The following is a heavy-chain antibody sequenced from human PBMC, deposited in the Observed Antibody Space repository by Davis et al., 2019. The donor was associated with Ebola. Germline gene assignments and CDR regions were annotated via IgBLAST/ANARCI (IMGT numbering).Heavy chain of an antibody. D-gene: IGHD2-15*01. J-gene: IGHJ4*02. Sequence: GGSLRLSCAASGFTFSSYGLHWVRQAPGKGLERVAVIWYDGSNKYYADSVKGRFTISRDNSKNTLYLQMNSLRAEDTAVYYCARVDSGGSPDYWGQGTLVTVSS. CDR3: ARVDSGGSPDY. CDR2: IWYDGSNK. CDR1: GFTFSSYG. V-gene: IGHV3-33*01.